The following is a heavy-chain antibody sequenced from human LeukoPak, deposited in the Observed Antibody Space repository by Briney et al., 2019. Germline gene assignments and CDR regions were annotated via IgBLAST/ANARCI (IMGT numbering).Heavy chain of an antibody. Sequence: SETLSLTCTVSGGSLTNYYWSWVRQSPEGGLEWMGFIYYSGGTYYNPSLKGRATISVDTSKNQFSLSLNSVTAADTAVYYCVRESDWLFDHWGPGTLVTVSS. CDR2: IYYSGGT. J-gene: IGHJ4*02. CDR3: VRESDWLFDH. V-gene: IGHV4-59*01. CDR1: GGSLTNYY. D-gene: IGHD3-9*01.